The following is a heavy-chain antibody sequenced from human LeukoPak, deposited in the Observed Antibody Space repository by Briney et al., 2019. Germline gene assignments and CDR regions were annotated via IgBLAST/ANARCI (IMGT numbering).Heavy chain of an antibody. J-gene: IGHJ4*02. CDR2: LFYSGNM. CDR1: GGSIYTGDYY. V-gene: IGHV4-39*07. Sequence: SETLSLTCTVSGGSIYTGDYYWAWIRQPPGKGLEWIGSLFYSGNMYYNPSLKSRVTISVDTSKNQFSLNLNSVTAADTALYYCARENIVSTRGFDCWGQGTLVTVSS. CDR3: ARENIVSTRGFDC. D-gene: IGHD5/OR15-5a*01.